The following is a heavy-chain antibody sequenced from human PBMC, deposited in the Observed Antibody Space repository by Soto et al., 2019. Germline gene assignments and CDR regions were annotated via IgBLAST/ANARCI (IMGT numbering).Heavy chain of an antibody. D-gene: IGHD3-22*01. J-gene: IGHJ3*02. V-gene: IGHV1-18*01. Sequence: ASVKVSCKASGYTFTSYGISWVRPAPGQGLEWMGWISAYNGNTNYAQKLQGRVTMTTDTSTSTAYMELRSLRSDDTAVYYCARMGRGYYYDSSGYSDAFDIWGQGTMVTVSS. CDR1: GYTFTSYG. CDR3: ARMGRGYYYDSSGYSDAFDI. CDR2: ISAYNGNT.